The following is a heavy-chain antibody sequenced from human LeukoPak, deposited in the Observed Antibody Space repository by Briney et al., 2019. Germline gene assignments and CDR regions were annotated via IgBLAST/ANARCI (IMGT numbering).Heavy chain of an antibody. CDR3: ARRCYYDGSGYLE. CDR2: FYYSGRT. D-gene: IGHD3-22*01. V-gene: IGHV4-39*01. CDR1: CDSLSRSDSY. Sequence: SETLSLTCSVSCDSLSRSDSYWDWIRQPPGKGLEWIGTFYYSGRTYYSPSLKRRDTMCVDPSNNQFSLNLRSVAAAHTPVYFCARRCYYDGSGYLEWGQGTLLSVSS. J-gene: IGHJ1*01.